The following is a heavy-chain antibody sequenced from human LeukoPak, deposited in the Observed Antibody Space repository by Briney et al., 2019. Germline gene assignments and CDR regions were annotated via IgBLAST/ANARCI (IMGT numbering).Heavy chain of an antibody. Sequence: ASVRISCKASGYTFTSYGISWVRQAPGQRLEWMGWISAYNGNTYYAQKLQGRVTMTTDTSTSTAYMELRNLKSDDTAVYYCARDRRSGSYYSYWGQGTLVTVSS. V-gene: IGHV1-18*01. J-gene: IGHJ4*02. CDR2: ISAYNGNT. CDR3: ARDRRSGSYYSY. D-gene: IGHD1-26*01. CDR1: GYTFTSYG.